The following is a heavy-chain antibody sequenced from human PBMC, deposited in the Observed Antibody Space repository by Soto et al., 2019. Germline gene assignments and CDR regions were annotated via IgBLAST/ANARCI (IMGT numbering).Heavy chain of an antibody. CDR1: GFSLRNSGVG. Sequence: QITLKDSGPTLVKPTQTLTLTCTFSGFSLRNSGVGVGWIRQPPGKALEWLALIYWDDDKRYSPSLKSRLTISKDTSKIQVVLTMTNMDPVDTATYYCAHLTPGGFYFDYWGQGTLVTVSS. CDR2: IYWDDDK. J-gene: IGHJ4*02. D-gene: IGHD4-17*01. CDR3: AHLTPGGFYFDY. V-gene: IGHV2-5*02.